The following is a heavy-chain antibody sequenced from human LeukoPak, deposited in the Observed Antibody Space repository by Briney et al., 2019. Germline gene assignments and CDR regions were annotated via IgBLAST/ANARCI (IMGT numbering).Heavy chain of an antibody. CDR2: IIPIFGAA. CDR1: GGTFSSYA. CDR3: AHGYYDSSGYST. D-gene: IGHD3-22*01. Sequence: ASVKVSCKASGGTFSSYAISWVRQAPGQGLEWMGRIIPIFGAANYAQKFQGRVTITTDESTSTAYMELSSLRSEDTAVYYCAHGYYDSSGYSTWGQRTLVTVSS. V-gene: IGHV1-69*05. J-gene: IGHJ4*02.